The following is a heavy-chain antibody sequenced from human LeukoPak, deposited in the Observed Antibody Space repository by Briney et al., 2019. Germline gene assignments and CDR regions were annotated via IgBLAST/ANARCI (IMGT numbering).Heavy chain of an antibody. D-gene: IGHD3-22*01. CDR3: ARDRYSSGYPDAFDI. J-gene: IGHJ3*02. CDR2: INPSGGST. CDR1: GYTFTSYY. V-gene: IGHV1-46*01. Sequence: ASVKVSCKASGYTFTSYYMHWVRQAPGQGLEWMGIINPSGGSTSYAQKFQGRVTMTRDTSTSTVYMELSSLRSEDTAVYYCARDRYSSGYPDAFDIWGQGTMATVSS.